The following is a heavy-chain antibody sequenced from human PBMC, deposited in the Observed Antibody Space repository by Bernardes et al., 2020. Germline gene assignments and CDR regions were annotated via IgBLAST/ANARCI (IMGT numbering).Heavy chain of an antibody. J-gene: IGHJ6*02. V-gene: IGHV1-69*06. CDR2: IIPIFGTA. CDR1: GGTFSSYA. D-gene: IGHD2-2*01. Sequence: SVKVSCKASGGTFSSYAISWVRQAPGQGLEWMGGIIPIFGTANYAQKFQGRVTITADKSTSTAYMELSSLRSEDTAVYYCARGEVEYCSSTSCYGHYYYYYGMDVWGQGTTVTVSS. CDR3: ARGEVEYCSSTSCYGHYYYYYGMDV.